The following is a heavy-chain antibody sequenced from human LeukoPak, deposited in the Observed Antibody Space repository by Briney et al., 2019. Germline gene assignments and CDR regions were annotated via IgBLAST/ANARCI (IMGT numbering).Heavy chain of an antibody. J-gene: IGHJ4*02. CDR2: INTNTGNP. V-gene: IGHV7-4-1*02. D-gene: IGHD3-22*01. CDR3: ARAYVRWVLLRPSPADY. CDR1: GYTFTSYA. Sequence: ASVRVSCKASGYTFTSYAMNWVRQAPGQGVEWMGWINTNTGNPTYAQGFTGRFVFSLDTSVSTAYLQISSLKAEDTAVYYCARAYVRWVLLRPSPADYWGQGTLVTVSS.